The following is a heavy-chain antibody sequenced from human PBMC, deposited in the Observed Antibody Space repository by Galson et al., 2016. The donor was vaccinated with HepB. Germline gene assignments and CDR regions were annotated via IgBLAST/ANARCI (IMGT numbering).Heavy chain of an antibody. V-gene: IGHV3-23*01. Sequence: SLRLACAASGCVFSNFGLSWVRQAPGEGREWVASISTTRTTNYSDSVQARITIPRDNSNNTLYLQMNGLRAEDTAVCYCAKERLVRRIFDHWGQGTLLTVSS. CDR1: GCVFSNFG. CDR3: AKERLVRRIFDH. D-gene: IGHD1-1*01. CDR2: ISTTRTT. J-gene: IGHJ4*02.